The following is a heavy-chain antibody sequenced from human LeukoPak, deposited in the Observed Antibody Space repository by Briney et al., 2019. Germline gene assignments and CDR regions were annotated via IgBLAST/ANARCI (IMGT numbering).Heavy chain of an antibody. J-gene: IGHJ4*02. Sequence: ASVKVSCKASGYTFTGYYMHWVRQAPGQGLEWMGWINPNSGGTNYAQKFQGRVTMTRDTSISTAYMELSRLRSGDTAVYYCARLYYYDSSGSYYLDQWGQGTLVTVSS. CDR3: ARLYYYDSSGSYYLDQ. V-gene: IGHV1-2*02. CDR2: INPNSGGT. CDR1: GYTFTGYY. D-gene: IGHD3-22*01.